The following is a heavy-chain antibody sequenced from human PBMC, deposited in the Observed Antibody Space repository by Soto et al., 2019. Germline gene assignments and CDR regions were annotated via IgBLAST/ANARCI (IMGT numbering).Heavy chain of an antibody. CDR3: AREGTGITIFGVVIYYYYGMDV. J-gene: IGHJ6*02. Sequence: GGSLRLSCAASGFTFSSYAMHWVRQAQGKGLEWVAVISYDGSNKYYADSVKGRFTISRDNSKNALYLQMNSLRAEDTAVYYCAREGTGITIFGVVIYYYYGMDVWRQRTTVTVSS. D-gene: IGHD3-3*01. V-gene: IGHV3-30-3*01. CDR1: GFTFSSYA. CDR2: ISYDGSNK.